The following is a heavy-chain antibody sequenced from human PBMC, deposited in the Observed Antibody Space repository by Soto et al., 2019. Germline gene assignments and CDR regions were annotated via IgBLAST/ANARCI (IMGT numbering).Heavy chain of an antibody. J-gene: IGHJ3*02. CDR1: GYSFTSYW. V-gene: IGHV5-10-1*01. CDR2: IDPSDSYT. CDR3: ASPDTVTTGSTAFDI. Sequence: RGESLKISCKGSGYSFTSYWISWVRQMPGKGLEWMGRIDPSDSYTNYSPSFQGHVTISADKSISTAYLQWSSLKASDTAMYYCASPDTVTTGSTAFDIWGQGTMVTVSS. D-gene: IGHD4-17*01.